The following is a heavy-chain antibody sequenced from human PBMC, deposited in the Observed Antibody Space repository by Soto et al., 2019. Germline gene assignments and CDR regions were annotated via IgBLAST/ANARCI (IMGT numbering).Heavy chain of an antibody. Sequence: QVQLVQSGAEVKKPGSSVKVSCKASGGTFSSYAITWVRQAPGQGLEWMGGIIPIFGTANYAQKFQGRVTITADESKSTAYMELSSLRSEDTAVYYCATEGDGSGSYYYGMDVWGQGTTVTVSS. CDR2: IIPIFGTA. CDR3: ATEGDGSGSYYYGMDV. V-gene: IGHV1-69*12. D-gene: IGHD3-22*01. CDR1: GGTFSSYA. J-gene: IGHJ6*02.